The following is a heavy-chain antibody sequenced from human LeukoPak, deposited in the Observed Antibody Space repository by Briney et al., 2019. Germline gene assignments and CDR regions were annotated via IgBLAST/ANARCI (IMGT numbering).Heavy chain of an antibody. CDR3: ARGKGQWLAPDY. CDR2: IYNSPST. V-gene: IGHV4-30-4*01. D-gene: IGHD6-19*01. Sequence: SETLSLTCTVSGGSISSGDYYWRRIRQPPGKGLEWIAYIYNSPSTYCNPSLKSRVTISVDTSKNQFSLKLSSVTAADTAVYYCARGKGQWLAPDYWGQRTLVTVSS. J-gene: IGHJ4*02. CDR1: GGSISSGDYY.